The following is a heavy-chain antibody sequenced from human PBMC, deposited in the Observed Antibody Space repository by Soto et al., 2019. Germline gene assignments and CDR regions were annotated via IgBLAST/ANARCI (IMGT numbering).Heavy chain of an antibody. J-gene: IGHJ3*02. Sequence: ASVKVSCKASGYTFTSYDINWVRQATGQGLEWMGWMNPNSGNTGYAQKFQGRVTMTRNTSISTAYMELSSLRSEDTAVYYCARGLRPDIFAFDIRGQRTMVTVSS. CDR1: GYTFTSYD. D-gene: IGHD3-9*01. CDR2: MNPNSGNT. V-gene: IGHV1-8*01. CDR3: ARGLRPDIFAFDI.